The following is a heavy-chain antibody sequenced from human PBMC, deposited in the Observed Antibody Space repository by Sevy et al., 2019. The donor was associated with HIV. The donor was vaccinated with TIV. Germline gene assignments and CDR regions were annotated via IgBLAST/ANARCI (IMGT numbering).Heavy chain of an antibody. CDR2: ISGSGGST. V-gene: IGHV3-23*01. J-gene: IGHJ4*02. D-gene: IGHD3-22*01. CDR3: AKVDSSGSYSVSGFDY. Sequence: GGSLRLSCAASGFTFSSYAMSWVRQAPGKGLEWVSAISGSGGSTYYADSVKGRFTISRDNSKKTLYLQMNSLRAADTAVYYCAKVDSSGSYSVSGFDYWGQGTLVTVSS. CDR1: GFTFSSYA.